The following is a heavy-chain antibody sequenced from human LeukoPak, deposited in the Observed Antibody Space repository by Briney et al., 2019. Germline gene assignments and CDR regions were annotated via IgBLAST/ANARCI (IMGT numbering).Heavy chain of an antibody. CDR2: IIPIFGTA. Sequence: ASVKVSCKASGGTFISYAISWVRQAPGQGLEWMGGIIPIFGTANYAQKFQGRVTITTDESTSTAYMELSSLRSEDTAVYYCASTGPGIAAAENYYMDVWGKGTTVTVSS. CDR3: ASTGPGIAAAENYYMDV. V-gene: IGHV1-69*05. CDR1: GGTFISYA. D-gene: IGHD6-13*01. J-gene: IGHJ6*03.